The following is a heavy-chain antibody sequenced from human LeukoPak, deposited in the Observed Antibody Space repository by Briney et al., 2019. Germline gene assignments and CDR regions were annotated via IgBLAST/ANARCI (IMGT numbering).Heavy chain of an antibody. CDR1: GFTFSSYS. D-gene: IGHD4-17*01. J-gene: IGHJ4*02. V-gene: IGHV3-21*01. CDR2: ISSSSSYI. Sequence: PGGSLRLSCAASGFTFSSYSMNWVRQAPGKGLEWVSSISSSSSYIYYADSVKGRFTISRDNAKNSLYLQMNSLRAEDTAVYYCASTPRKDYGVDYWGQGTLVTVSS. CDR3: ASTPRKDYGVDY.